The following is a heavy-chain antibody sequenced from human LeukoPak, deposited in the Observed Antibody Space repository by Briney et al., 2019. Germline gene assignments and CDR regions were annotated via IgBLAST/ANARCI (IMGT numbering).Heavy chain of an antibody. CDR3: TGSGPLYDY. D-gene: IGHD3-3*01. CDR2: IRSKANSYAT. Sequence: GGSLRLSCAASGFTFSGSAMHWVRQAAGKGLAWFCRIRSKANSYATAYAASVKGRFTISRDDSKNTAYLQMNSLKTEDTAVYYCTGSGPLYDYWGQGPLVTVSS. CDR1: GFTFSGSA. J-gene: IGHJ4*02. V-gene: IGHV3-73*01.